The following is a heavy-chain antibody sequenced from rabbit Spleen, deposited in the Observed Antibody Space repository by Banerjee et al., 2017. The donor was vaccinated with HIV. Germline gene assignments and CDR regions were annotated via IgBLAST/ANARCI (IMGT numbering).Heavy chain of an antibody. CDR2: IYTGNRKT. D-gene: IGHD2-1*01. V-gene: IGHV1S40*01. J-gene: IGHJ4*01. CDR1: GFSFSSSYD. CDR3: ARSPDDLGDYVDL. Sequence: VESGGGLVQPGASLTLTCTASGFSFSSSYDMCWVRQAPGKGLEWIACIYTGNRKTYYASWAKGRFTISQTSSTTVTLQLTSLTAADTATYFCARSPDDLGDYVDLWGPGTLVTVS.